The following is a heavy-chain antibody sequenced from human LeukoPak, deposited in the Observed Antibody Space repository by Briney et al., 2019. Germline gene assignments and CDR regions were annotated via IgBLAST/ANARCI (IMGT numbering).Heavy chain of an antibody. Sequence: NTSETLSLTCTVSGLSISSGSYWGWIRQPPGKGLEWIGSLYHSGSTYYNSSLKSRITISVDTSKNHFSLKLSSVTAADTAVYYCARDSSSSRPNFDYWGQGILVTVSS. V-gene: IGHV4-38-2*02. J-gene: IGHJ4*02. CDR1: GLSISSGSY. CDR3: ARDSSSSRPNFDY. CDR2: LYHSGST. D-gene: IGHD6-13*01.